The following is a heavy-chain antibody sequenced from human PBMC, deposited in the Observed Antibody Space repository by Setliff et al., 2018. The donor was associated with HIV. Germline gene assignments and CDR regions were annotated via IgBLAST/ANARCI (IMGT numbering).Heavy chain of an antibody. D-gene: IGHD3-22*01. Sequence: ASVKVSCKASGYTFTDYHMHWVRQAPGQGLEWMGRINPNSGGTNHAQKFQGRVTMTRDTSSSTAYMELSSLRSEDTAVYYCARDHRPNYYDNSGSPGYWGQGTLVTVSS. V-gene: IGHV1-2*06. CDR2: INPNSGGT. CDR3: ARDHRPNYYDNSGSPGY. J-gene: IGHJ4*02. CDR1: GYTFTDYH.